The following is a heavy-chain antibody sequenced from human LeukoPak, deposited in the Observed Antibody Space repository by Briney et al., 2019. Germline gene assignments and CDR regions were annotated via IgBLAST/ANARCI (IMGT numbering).Heavy chain of an antibody. CDR3: ARGPTDCTGSSCYVFDI. J-gene: IGHJ3*02. CDR1: GGSISSGSYY. CDR2: IYTSGST. D-gene: IGHD2-15*01. V-gene: IGHV4-61*02. Sequence: SQTLSLTCTVSGGSISSGSYYWSWIRQPAGKGLEWIGRIYTSGSTNYNPSLKSRVTISVDTSKNQFALKVSSVTAADTAVYYCARGPTDCTGSSCYVFDIWGRGTMVTVSS.